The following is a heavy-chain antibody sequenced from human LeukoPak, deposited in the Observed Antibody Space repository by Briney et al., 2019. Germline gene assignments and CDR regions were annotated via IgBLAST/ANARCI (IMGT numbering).Heavy chain of an antibody. V-gene: IGHV1-2*02. J-gene: IGHJ4*02. Sequence: ASVYVSCKASGYTFTGNNIHWVRQAPGQGLECMGWIRPNSGDTNYAQKFRGRVTMTRDTSSSTAYMELSGLRSDDTAVYYCARAYNSAYGGQFFDSWGQGTPVAVSS. D-gene: IGHD5-18*01. CDR2: IRPNSGDT. CDR1: GYTFTGNN. CDR3: ARAYNSAYGGQFFDS.